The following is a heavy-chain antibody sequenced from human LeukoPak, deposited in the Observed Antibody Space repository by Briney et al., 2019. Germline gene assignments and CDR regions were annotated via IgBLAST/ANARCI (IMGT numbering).Heavy chain of an antibody. CDR3: ASGNYDSSGYYGH. D-gene: IGHD3-22*01. Sequence: GGSLRLSCAASGFTFSSYSMNWVRQAPGKGLEWVSSISSSSSYIYYADSVKGRFTISRDNAKNSLYLQMNSLRAEDTAVYYCASGNYDSSGYYGHWGQGALVTVSS. CDR1: GFTFSSYS. V-gene: IGHV3-21*01. CDR2: ISSSSSYI. J-gene: IGHJ4*02.